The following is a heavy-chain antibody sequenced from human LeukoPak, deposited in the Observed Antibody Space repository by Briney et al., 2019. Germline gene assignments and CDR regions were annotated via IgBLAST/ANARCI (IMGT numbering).Heavy chain of an antibody. CDR1: GFTFSSYA. CDR3: ANTSLGRYFDWLFPNVYYFDY. CDR2: ISGSGGST. Sequence: GGSLRPSCAASGFTFSSYAMSWVRQAPGKGLEWVSAISGSGGSTYYADSVKGRFTISRDNSKNTLYLQMNSLRAEDTAVYYCANTSLGRYFDWLFPNVYYFDYWSQGTLVTVSS. V-gene: IGHV3-23*01. D-gene: IGHD3-9*01. J-gene: IGHJ4*02.